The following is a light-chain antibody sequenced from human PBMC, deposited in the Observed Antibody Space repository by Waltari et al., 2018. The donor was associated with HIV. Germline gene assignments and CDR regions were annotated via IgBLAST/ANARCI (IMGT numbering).Light chain of an antibody. J-gene: IGLJ3*02. Sequence: SYELTQPSSVSVSPGQTARITCSGDVLAKKDDRWFQQRPGQAPVLVIYKDSERPSGSPERFSGSSSGTTVTLTISGAQVEDEADYYCYSAADNNWVFGGGTKLTVL. CDR3: YSAADNNWV. V-gene: IGLV3-27*01. CDR2: KDS. CDR1: VLAKKD.